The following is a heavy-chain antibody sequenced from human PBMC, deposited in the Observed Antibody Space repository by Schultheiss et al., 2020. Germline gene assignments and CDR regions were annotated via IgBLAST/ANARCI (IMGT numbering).Heavy chain of an antibody. CDR1: GDSVSSNSAA. D-gene: IGHD3-3*01. CDR2: TYYRSKWYN. J-gene: IGHJ6*02. V-gene: IGHV6-1*01. CDR3: AAAKADYDFWSGYSRYYYYYGMDV. Sequence: SQTLSLTCAIFGDSVSSNSAAWNWIRQSPSRGLEWLGRTYYRSKWYNDYAVSVKSRITINPDTSKNQFSLQLNSVTPEDTAVYYCAAAKADYDFWSGYSRYYYYYGMDVWGQGTTVTVSS.